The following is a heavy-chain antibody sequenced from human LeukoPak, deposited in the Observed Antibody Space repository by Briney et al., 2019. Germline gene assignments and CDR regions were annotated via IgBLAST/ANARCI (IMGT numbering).Heavy chain of an antibody. V-gene: IGHV3-43D*03. Sequence: PGGSLRLSCAASGFTFDDYAMHWVRQAPGKGLEWVSLISWDGGSTYYADSVKGRFTISRDNSKNSLYLQMNSLRAEDTALYYCAKDRVVATIGVGYFDYWGQGTLVTVSS. CDR1: GFTFDDYA. CDR3: AKDRVVATIGVGYFDY. CDR2: ISWDGGST. D-gene: IGHD5-12*01. J-gene: IGHJ4*02.